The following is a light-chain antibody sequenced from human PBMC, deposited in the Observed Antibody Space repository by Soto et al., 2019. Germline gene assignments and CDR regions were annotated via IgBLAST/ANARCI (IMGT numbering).Light chain of an antibody. CDR2: DAS. CDR1: QSISSH. V-gene: IGKV3-11*01. Sequence: EIVLTQSPATLSLSPGERATLSCRASQSISSHLAWYQQKPGQAPRLVMYDASNRATGIPPRFSGSGSGTDFTLTISSLEPEDFAVYYCQQRVNWPLTFGGGTKVEIK. CDR3: QQRVNWPLT. J-gene: IGKJ4*01.